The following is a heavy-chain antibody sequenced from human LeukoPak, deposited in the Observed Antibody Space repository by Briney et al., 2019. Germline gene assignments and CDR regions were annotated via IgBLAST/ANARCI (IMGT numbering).Heavy chain of an antibody. J-gene: IGHJ5*02. CDR3: ARERAPNNYYNCVDP. Sequence: SETLTLTCAVYGDSFNEYYWSWARQPPPKALEWIGEINHSGSTNYNPSLKSRVTISVDKSLRQFFLRLSPVTAADTAVYYCARERAPNNYYNCVDPWGQGTQVTVSS. D-gene: IGHD1-1*01. V-gene: IGHV4-34*01. CDR2: INHSGST. CDR1: GDSFNEYY.